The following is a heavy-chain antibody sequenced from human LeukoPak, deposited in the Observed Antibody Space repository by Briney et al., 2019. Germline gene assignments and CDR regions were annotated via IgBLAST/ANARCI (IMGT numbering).Heavy chain of an antibody. D-gene: IGHD6-6*01. J-gene: IGHJ5*02. Sequence: SETLSLTCAVSGGSISSSNWWSWVRQPPGKGLEWIGEIYHSGSTNYNPSLKSRVTISVDKSKNQFSLKVSSVTAADTAVYYCARRIAARLRGYWFDPWGQGTLVTVSS. V-gene: IGHV4-4*02. CDR1: GGSISSSNW. CDR2: IYHSGST. CDR3: ARRIAARLRGYWFDP.